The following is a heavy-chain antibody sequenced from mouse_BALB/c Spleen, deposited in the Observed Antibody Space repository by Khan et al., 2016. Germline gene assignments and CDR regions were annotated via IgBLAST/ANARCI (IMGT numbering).Heavy chain of an antibody. D-gene: IGHD2-4*01. CDR2: ISYSGST. V-gene: IGHV3-2*02. CDR3: ARSDYDDKDAMDY. Sequence: EVQLQESGPGLVKPSQSLSLTCTVTGYSITSDYAWNWIRQFPGNRLEWMGYISYSGSTSYNPSLKSRISISRDTSKNQFFLQLHSVTSEDTATYYCARSDYDDKDAMDYWGQGTSVTVSS. CDR1: GYSITSDYA. J-gene: IGHJ4*01.